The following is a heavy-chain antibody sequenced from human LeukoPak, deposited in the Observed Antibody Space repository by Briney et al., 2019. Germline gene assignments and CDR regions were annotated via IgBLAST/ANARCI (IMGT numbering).Heavy chain of an antibody. J-gene: IGHJ4*02. V-gene: IGHV3-23*01. Sequence: GQSLRLSCAVSGFTFSSNAMSWVRQAPGKWLEWVSAISGSGGSTYYAGSVKGRFTISRDNSNNTLYLQMNSLRAEDNAVYYCVRGRGRGNSYAFDYWGQGTLVTVSS. CDR2: ISGSGGST. CDR1: GFTFSSNA. D-gene: IGHD4-23*01. CDR3: VRGRGRGNSYAFDY.